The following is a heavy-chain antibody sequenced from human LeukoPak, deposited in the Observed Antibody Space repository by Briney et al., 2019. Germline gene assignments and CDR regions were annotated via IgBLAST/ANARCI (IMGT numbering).Heavy chain of an antibody. V-gene: IGHV4-31*03. J-gene: IGHJ4*02. CDR1: GGSISSGGYY. CDR3: ARVPIVEPPDY. D-gene: IGHD1-14*01. CDR2: IYYSGST. Sequence: SETLSLTCTVSGGSISSGGYYWSWIRQHPGKGLEWIGYIYYSGSTYYNPSLKSRVTISVDTSKNRFSLKLSSVTAADTAVYYCARVPIVEPPDYWGQGTLVTVSS.